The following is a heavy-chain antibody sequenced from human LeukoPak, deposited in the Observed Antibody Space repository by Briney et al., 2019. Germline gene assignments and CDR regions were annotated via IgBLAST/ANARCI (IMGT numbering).Heavy chain of an antibody. CDR2: IKQDGNEK. V-gene: IGHV3-7*01. CDR3: AKPWDYVAQTHFDY. Sequence: GGSLRLSCAASGFTSSSYWMTWVRQAPGKGLEWVANIKQDGNEKYYVDSVKGRFTISRDNAKNSLYLQMNSLRAEDTAVYYCAKPWDYVAQTHFDYWGQGTLVTVSS. J-gene: IGHJ4*02. D-gene: IGHD4-17*01. CDR1: GFTSSSYW.